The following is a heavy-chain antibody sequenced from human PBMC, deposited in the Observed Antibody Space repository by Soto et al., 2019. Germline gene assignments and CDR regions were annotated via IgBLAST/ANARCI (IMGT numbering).Heavy chain of an antibody. CDR2: INHSGST. D-gene: IGHD1-1*01. J-gene: IGHJ5*02. Sequence: NPSETLSLTCAVYGGSFSGYYWSWIRQPPGKGLEWIGEINHSGSTNYNPSLKSRVTISVDTSKNQFSLKLSSVTAADTAVYYCARGQGTLSWFDPWGQGTLVTVSS. CDR3: ARGQGTLSWFDP. V-gene: IGHV4-34*01. CDR1: GGSFSGYY.